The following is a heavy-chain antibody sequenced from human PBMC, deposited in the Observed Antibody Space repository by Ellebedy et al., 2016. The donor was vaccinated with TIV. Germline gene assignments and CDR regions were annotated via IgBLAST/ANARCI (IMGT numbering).Heavy chain of an antibody. Sequence: GESLKISCAASGFPFRNYAMHWVRQAPGRELAWVAVISFDGRFKYYADSMKGRFTISRDNSKKTLYLQMNSLRAEDTGVYYCAKILGLHPVWDAFDVWGQGTVVTVSS. CDR2: ISFDGRFK. J-gene: IGHJ3*01. CDR3: AKILGLHPVWDAFDV. V-gene: IGHV3-30*18. D-gene: IGHD3/OR15-3a*01. CDR1: GFPFRNYA.